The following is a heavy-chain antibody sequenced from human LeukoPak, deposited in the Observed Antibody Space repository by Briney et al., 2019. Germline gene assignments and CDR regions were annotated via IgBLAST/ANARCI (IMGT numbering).Heavy chain of an antibody. Sequence: PGGSLRLSCAASGFTFSNYWMGWVRQAPGKRLEWVANMNIDGSEKYYADSVKGRFSISRDNAKDSLYLQMNSLRAEDTAVYYCARDRYVGATTAGDSDSWGQGTLVTVSS. CDR1: GFTFSNYW. V-gene: IGHV3-7*03. CDR3: ARDRYVGATTAGDSDS. CDR2: MNIDGSEK. D-gene: IGHD1-26*01. J-gene: IGHJ4*02.